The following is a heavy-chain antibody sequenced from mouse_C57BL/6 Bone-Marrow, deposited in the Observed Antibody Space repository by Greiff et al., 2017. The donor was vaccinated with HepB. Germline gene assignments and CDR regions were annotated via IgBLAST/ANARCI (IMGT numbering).Heavy chain of an antibody. CDR3: ARSAYYWGSSLYAMYF. V-gene: IGHV1-81*01. D-gene: IGHD1-1*01. CDR2: IYPRSGNT. CDR1: GYTFTSYG. Sequence: QVQLQQSGAELARPGASVKLSCKASGYTFTSYGISWVKQRPGQGLEWIGEIYPRSGNTYYNEKFKGKATLTADKSSSTAYMELCTLTSEESAVYFCARSAYYWGSSLYAMYFGGQGNSVTVS. J-gene: IGHJ4*01.